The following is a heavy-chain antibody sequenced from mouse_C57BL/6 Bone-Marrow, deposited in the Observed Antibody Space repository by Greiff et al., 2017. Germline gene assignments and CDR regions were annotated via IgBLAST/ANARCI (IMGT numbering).Heavy chain of an antibody. J-gene: IGHJ1*03. D-gene: IGHD1-1*01. V-gene: IGHV1-75*01. CDR2: IFPGSGST. Sequence: QVQLQQSGPELVKPGASVKISCKASGYTFTDYYINWVKQRPGQGLEWIGWIFPGSGSTYYNEKFKGKATLTVDKSSSTAYMLLSSLTSEDSAVFFCARCYYGSITGYFDVWGTGTTVTVSS. CDR3: ARCYYGSITGYFDV. CDR1: GYTFTDYY.